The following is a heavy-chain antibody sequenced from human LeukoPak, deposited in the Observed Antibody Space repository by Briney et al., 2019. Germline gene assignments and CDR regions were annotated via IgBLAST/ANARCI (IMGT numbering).Heavy chain of an antibody. J-gene: IGHJ4*02. CDR2: ISSSSGSV. CDR1: GFTFSNYN. Sequence: PGGSLKLSCAASGFTFSNYNMNWVRQAPGKGLGWVSYISSSSGSVYYADSVKGRFSISRDNAKNSLFLQLNSLRDEDTAVYFCASSGSYRFDYWGQGTLVTVSS. V-gene: IGHV3-48*02. D-gene: IGHD1-26*01. CDR3: ASSGSYRFDY.